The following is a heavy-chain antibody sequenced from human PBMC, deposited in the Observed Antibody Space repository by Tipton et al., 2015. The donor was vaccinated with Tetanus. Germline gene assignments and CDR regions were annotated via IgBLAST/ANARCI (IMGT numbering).Heavy chain of an antibody. CDR2: IYYSGST. Sequence: TLSLTCAVYGGSFSGYYWSWIRQPPGKGLEWIGYIYYSGSTNYNPSLKSRVTISVDTSKNQFSLKLSSVTAADTAVYYCARGNRRWLVRKGFDYWGQGTLVTVSS. CDR1: GGSFSGYY. J-gene: IGHJ4*02. D-gene: IGHD6-19*01. CDR3: ARGNRRWLVRKGFDY. V-gene: IGHV4-34*01.